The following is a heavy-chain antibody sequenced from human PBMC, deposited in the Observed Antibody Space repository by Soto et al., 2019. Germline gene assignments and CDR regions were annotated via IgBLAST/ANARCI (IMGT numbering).Heavy chain of an antibody. V-gene: IGHV1-69*01. CDR1: GGTFSSYA. D-gene: IGHD3-22*01. CDR2: IIPIFGTA. J-gene: IGHJ6*02. CDR3: ARDLHDSSGYYSPPSRYYYYGMDV. Sequence: QVQLVQSGAEVKKPGSSVKVSCKASGGTFSSYAISWVRQAPGQGLEWMGGIIPIFGTANYAQKFQGRVTITADESTSTAYMELSSLRSEDTAVYYCARDLHDSSGYYSPPSRYYYYGMDVWGQGTTVTVSS.